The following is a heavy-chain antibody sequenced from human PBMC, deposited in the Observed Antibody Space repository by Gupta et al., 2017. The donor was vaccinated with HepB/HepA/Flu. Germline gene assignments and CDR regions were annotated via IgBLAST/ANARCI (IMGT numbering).Heavy chain of an antibody. Sequence: EVQLVESGGGLVQPGGSLRLSCAASGFTFSNYAMHWVRQAPGKGLEYVSAIGTNGGGTYYANSVKGRFSISRDNSKNTLYLQMGSLRAEDMAVYYCARYDASSGWYRGVLDHWGQGTLVTVSS. D-gene: IGHD6-19*01. CDR1: GFTFSNYA. J-gene: IGHJ4*02. CDR2: IGTNGGGT. CDR3: ARYDASSGWYRGVLDH. V-gene: IGHV3-64*01.